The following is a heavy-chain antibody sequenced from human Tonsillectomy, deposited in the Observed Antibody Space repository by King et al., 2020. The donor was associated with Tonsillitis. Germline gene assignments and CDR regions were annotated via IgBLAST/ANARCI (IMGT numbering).Heavy chain of an antibody. Sequence: TLKESGPTLVKPTQTLTLTCTFSGFSLSTSGVGVGWIRQPPGKALEWLALIYWNDDKRYSPSLKSRLTITKDTSKNQVVLTMTNMDPVDTATYYCAHNGGIWFEELLSGQPFDYWGQGTLVTVSS. CDR1: GFSLSTSGVG. J-gene: IGHJ4*02. D-gene: IGHD3-10*01. V-gene: IGHV2-5*01. CDR2: IYWNDDK. CDR3: AHNGGIWFEELLSGQPFDY.